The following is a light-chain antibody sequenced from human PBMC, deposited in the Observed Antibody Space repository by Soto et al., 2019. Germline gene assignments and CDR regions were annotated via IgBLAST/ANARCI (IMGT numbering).Light chain of an antibody. J-gene: IGKJ1*01. CDR3: QQYNNWNQS. CDR2: GAS. Sequence: EIVMTQSPATLSVSPGERATLSCRASQSVSSNLAWYPQKPGQAPVLLIYGASTRATGIPARFSGSGSVTEFTLTITSLQSEDGAQYDCQQYNNWNQSIGPGTKVEI. CDR1: QSVSSN. V-gene: IGKV3-15*01.